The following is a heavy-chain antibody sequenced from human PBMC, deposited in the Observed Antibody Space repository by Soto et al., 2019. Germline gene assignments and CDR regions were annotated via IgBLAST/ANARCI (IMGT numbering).Heavy chain of an antibody. V-gene: IGHV4-38-2*01. CDR3: VRVLHGYSGSYCGY. CDR1: GYSINSGYY. D-gene: IGHD1-26*01. J-gene: IGHJ4*02. Sequence: SETLSLTCGVSGYSINSGYYWGWIRQPPGKGLEWIGSLYHSGDTYYNPSLKSRVTISVDTSKNHFSLRLNSVTAADTAVYYCVRVLHGYSGSYCGYWGQGTLVTVSS. CDR2: LYHSGDT.